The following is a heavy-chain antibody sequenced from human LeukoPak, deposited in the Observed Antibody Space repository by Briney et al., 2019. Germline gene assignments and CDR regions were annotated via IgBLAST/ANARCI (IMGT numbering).Heavy chain of an antibody. CDR2: IIPILGIA. CDR1: GGTFSSYA. V-gene: IGHV1-69*04. D-gene: IGHD5-24*01. CDR3: AREDVEMATIKGYDY. Sequence: SVKVSCKASGGTFSSYAISWVRQAPGQGLEWMGRIIPILGIANYAQKFQGRVTITADKSTSTAYMELSSLRSEDTAVYYCAREDVEMATIKGYDYWGQGTLVTVSS. J-gene: IGHJ4*02.